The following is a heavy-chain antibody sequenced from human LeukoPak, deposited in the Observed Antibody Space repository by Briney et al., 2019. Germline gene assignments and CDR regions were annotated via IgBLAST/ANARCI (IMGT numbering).Heavy chain of an antibody. Sequence: SVKVSCKASGYTFTGYYIHWVRQAPGQGLEWMGGIIPIFGTANYAQKFQGRVTITADESTSTAYMELSSLRSEDTAVYYCAREGTTDGFDIWGQGTMVTVSS. V-gene: IGHV1-69*13. D-gene: IGHD1-14*01. CDR2: IIPIFGTA. CDR3: AREGTTDGFDI. J-gene: IGHJ3*02. CDR1: GYTFTGYY.